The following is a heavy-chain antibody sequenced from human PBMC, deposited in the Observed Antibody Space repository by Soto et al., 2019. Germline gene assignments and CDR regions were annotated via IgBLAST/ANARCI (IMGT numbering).Heavy chain of an antibody. CDR3: AREGKDIVATIRPYYFDY. CDR1: GFTSSSYG. CDR2: IWYDGSNK. V-gene: IGHV3-33*01. Sequence: QVQLVESGGGVVQPGRSLRLSCAASGFTSSSYGMHWVRQAPGKGLEWVAVIWYDGSNKYYADSVKGRFTISRDNSKNTLYLQMNSLRAEDTAVYYCAREGKDIVATIRPYYFDYWGQGTLVTVSS. D-gene: IGHD5-12*01. J-gene: IGHJ4*02.